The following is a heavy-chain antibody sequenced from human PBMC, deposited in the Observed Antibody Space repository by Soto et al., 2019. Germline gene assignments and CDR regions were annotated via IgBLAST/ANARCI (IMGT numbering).Heavy chain of an antibody. CDR1: GGTFSSYA. V-gene: IGHV1-69*13. CDR2: IIPIFGTA. D-gene: IGHD2-21*02. J-gene: IGHJ5*02. CDR3: AREWGDSVVVTAIPDNWFDP. Sequence: SVNVSCKASGGTFSSYAISWVRQAPGQGLEWMGGIIPIFGTANYAQKFQGRVTITADESTSTAYMELSSLRSEDTAVYYCAREWGDSVVVTAIPDNWFDPWGQGTLVTVSS.